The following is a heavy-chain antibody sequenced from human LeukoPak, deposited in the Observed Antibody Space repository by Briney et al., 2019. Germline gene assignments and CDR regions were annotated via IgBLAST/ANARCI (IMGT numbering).Heavy chain of an antibody. V-gene: IGHV3-23*01. CDR2: ITGSGGTT. CDR3: AKHNSGNFIYFDS. J-gene: IGHJ4*02. Sequence: GGSLRLSCAASGFTFSLYAMSWVRQAPGKGLEWVSGITGSGGTTYYADSVKGRFTLCRDNSKNTLYLQMNSLGAEDTAVYYCAKHNSGNFIYFDSWGQGALVTVSS. CDR1: GFTFSLYA. D-gene: IGHD1-26*01.